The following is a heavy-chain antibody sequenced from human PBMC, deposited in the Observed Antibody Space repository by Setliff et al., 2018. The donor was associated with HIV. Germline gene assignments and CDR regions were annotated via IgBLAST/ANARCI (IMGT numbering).Heavy chain of an antibody. CDR3: ARGVARQVVIDRWFDP. J-gene: IGHJ5*02. Sequence: SETLSLTCAVFGGSFSDFYWSWIRQPPGKGLEGIGEISHSGSTVYNPSLKSRVTMSVDASKNLVSLNLNSVTAADTAIYYCARGVARQVVIDRWFDPWGQGTPVTVSS. D-gene: IGHD2-21*01. CDR2: ISHSGST. CDR1: GGSFSDFY. V-gene: IGHV4-34*01.